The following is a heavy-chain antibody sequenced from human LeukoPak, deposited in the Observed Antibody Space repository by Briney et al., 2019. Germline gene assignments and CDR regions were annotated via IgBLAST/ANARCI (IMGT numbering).Heavy chain of an antibody. D-gene: IGHD4-17*01. CDR2: INPNSGGT. J-gene: IGHJ6*03. V-gene: IGHV1-2*02. CDR1: GYTFTGYY. Sequence: AASVKVSCKASGYTFTGYYMHWVRQAPGQGLEWMGWINPNSGGTNSAQKFQGGVTMTRDTSISTAYMELSSLRSEDTAVYYCARAPSVRVTTKNYYYYYMDVWGKGTTVTVSS. CDR3: ARAPSVRVTTKNYYYYYMDV.